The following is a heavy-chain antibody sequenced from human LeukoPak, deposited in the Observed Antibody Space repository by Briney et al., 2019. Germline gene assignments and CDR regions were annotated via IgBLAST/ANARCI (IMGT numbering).Heavy chain of an antibody. CDR3: ARDLYYDSSPPWVY. D-gene: IGHD3-22*01. CDR2: ISYDGSNK. CDR1: GFTFSSYA. J-gene: IGHJ4*02. Sequence: GGSLRLSCAASGFTFSSYAMHWVRQAPGKGLEWVAVISYDGSNKYYADSVKGRFTISRDNSKNTLYLQMNSLRAEDTTVYYCARDLYYDSSPPWVYWGQGTLVTVSS. V-gene: IGHV3-30-3*01.